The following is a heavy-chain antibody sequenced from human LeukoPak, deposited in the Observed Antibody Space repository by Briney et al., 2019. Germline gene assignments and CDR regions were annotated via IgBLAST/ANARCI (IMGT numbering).Heavy chain of an antibody. J-gene: IGHJ5*02. CDR1: GGSFSGYY. D-gene: IGHD3-10*01. CDR2: INHSGST. V-gene: IGHV4-34*01. Sequence: PSETLSLTCAVYGGSFSGYYWSWIRQPPGKGLEWIGEINHSGSTNYNPSLKSRVTISVDTSKNQFSLKLSSVTAADTAVYYCASGPRYFTMVRGAYGGFDPWGQGTLVTVSS. CDR3: ASGPRYFTMVRGAYGGFDP.